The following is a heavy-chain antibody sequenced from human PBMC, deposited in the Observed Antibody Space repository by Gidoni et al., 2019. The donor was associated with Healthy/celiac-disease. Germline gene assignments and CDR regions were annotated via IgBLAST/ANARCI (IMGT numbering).Heavy chain of an antibody. Sequence: EVQLVESGGGLDKPGGSLRLSCAASGFTFSSYSMNWVRQAPGKGMEWVSSISSSSSYIYYADSVKGRFTISRDNAKNSLYLQMNSLRAEDTAVYYCASGSEDADYFQHWGQGTLVTVSS. CDR1: GFTFSSYS. CDR3: ASGSEDADYFQH. D-gene: IGHD2-2*03. V-gene: IGHV3-21*01. J-gene: IGHJ1*01. CDR2: ISSSSSYI.